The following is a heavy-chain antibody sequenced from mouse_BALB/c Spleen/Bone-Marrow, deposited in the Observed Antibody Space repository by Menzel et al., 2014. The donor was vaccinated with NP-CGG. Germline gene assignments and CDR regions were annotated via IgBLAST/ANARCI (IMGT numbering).Heavy chain of an antibody. CDR1: GFNIKDTY. CDR2: IDPANGNT. J-gene: IGHJ3*01. D-gene: IGHD2-3*01. CDR3: ANDWFAY. V-gene: IGHV14-3*02. Sequence: EVQLQQSGAELVKPGASVKLSCTASGFNIKDTYMHWVKQRPEQGLEWIGRIDPANGNTKYDPEFQGKATITADTSSNTAHLHLSSLTSEDTAVYYCANDWFAYWGQGTLVTVSA.